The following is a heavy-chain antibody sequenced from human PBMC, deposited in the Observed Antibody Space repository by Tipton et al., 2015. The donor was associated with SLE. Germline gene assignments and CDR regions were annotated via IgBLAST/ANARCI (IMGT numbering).Heavy chain of an antibody. D-gene: IGHD6-19*01. CDR2: IYYSGST. Sequence: TLSLTCTVSGGSISSSSYYWGWIRQPPGKGLEWIGSIYYSGSTNYNPSLKSRVTISVDTSKNQFSLKLSSVTAADTAVYYCARGNRGSSGWYGAFDIWGQGTMVTVSS. CDR3: ARGNRGSSGWYGAFDI. V-gene: IGHV4-39*07. CDR1: GGSISSSSYY. J-gene: IGHJ3*02.